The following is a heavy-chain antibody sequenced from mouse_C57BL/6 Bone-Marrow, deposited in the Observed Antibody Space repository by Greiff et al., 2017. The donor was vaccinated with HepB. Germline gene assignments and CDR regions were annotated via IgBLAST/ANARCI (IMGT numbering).Heavy chain of an antibody. CDR3: ARAGWLLVN. D-gene: IGHD2-3*01. Sequence: LQESGAELVRPGASVKLSCKASGYTFTDYYINWVKQRPGQGLEWIARIYPGSGNSYYNEKFKGKATLTAEKSSSTAYMQLSSLTSEDSAVYFCARAGWLLVNWGQGTTLTVSS. CDR2: IYPGSGNS. CDR1: GYTFTDYY. J-gene: IGHJ2*01. V-gene: IGHV1-76*01.